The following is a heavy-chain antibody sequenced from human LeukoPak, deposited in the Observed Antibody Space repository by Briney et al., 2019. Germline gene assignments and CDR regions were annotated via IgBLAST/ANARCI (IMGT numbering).Heavy chain of an antibody. V-gene: IGHV4-38-2*02. Sequence: PETLSLTCAVSGYSISNGYQWAWIRQPPGKTLEWIGSIYHSGSAHYNSSLKSRVTISVDTSNNHFSLRLSSVTAADTAVYYCARDPRWLTPDCTSTSCYENYFDPWGQGTLVTVSS. CDR1: GYSISNGYQ. D-gene: IGHD2-2*01. CDR3: ARDPRWLTPDCTSTSCYENYFDP. J-gene: IGHJ5*02. CDR2: IYHSGSA.